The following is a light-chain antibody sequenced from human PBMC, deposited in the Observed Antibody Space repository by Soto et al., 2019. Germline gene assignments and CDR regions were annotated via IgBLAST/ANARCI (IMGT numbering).Light chain of an antibody. CDR2: AAS. J-gene: IGKJ1*01. V-gene: IGKV1-12*01. CDR1: RDIGDR. Sequence: DIQMTQSPSSLSAVVGDRVTITCRASRDIGDRLAWFQQKPGKAPQFLIQAASNLQSGVPSRFSGSGSGTEFILSINSLQPEDIATYYCLQVSSFPRTFGQGTKVDNK. CDR3: LQVSSFPRT.